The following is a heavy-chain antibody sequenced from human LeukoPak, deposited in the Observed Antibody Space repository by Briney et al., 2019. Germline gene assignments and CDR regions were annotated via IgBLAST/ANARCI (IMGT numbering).Heavy chain of an antibody. J-gene: IGHJ6*03. D-gene: IGHD6-19*01. CDR3: AKGGIAVAGTSYYYYMDV. CDR1: GFSFSSYN. Sequence: PGGSLRLSCAASGFSFSSYNMNWVRLTPGKGLEWVSSITSSSTYTFYADSVKGRFTISKDNAKNSLDLEMNGLRDEDTAVYYCAKGGIAVAGTSYYYYMDVWGKGTTVTISS. V-gene: IGHV3-21*01. CDR2: ITSSSTYT.